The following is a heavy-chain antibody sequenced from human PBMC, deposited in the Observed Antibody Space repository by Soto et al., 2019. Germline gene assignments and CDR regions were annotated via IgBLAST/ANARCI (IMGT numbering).Heavy chain of an antibody. J-gene: IGHJ6*02. V-gene: IGHV1-3*01. Sequence: ASVKVSCKASGYTFTSYAMHWVRQAPGQRLEWMGWINAGNGNTKYSQKFQGRVTITRDTSASTAYMELSSLRSEDTAVYYCARDQPYSSSFYYYYGMDVWGQGTTVTVSS. CDR3: ARDQPYSSSFYYYYGMDV. CDR1: GYTFTSYA. D-gene: IGHD6-13*01. CDR2: INAGNGNT.